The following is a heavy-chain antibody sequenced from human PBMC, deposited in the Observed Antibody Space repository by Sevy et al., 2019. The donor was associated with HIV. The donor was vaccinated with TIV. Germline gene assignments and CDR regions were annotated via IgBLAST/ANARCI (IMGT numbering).Heavy chain of an antibody. D-gene: IGHD3-16*02. V-gene: IGHV3-48*01. CDR3: AGTRLRKYYDYVWGSYRYWYFDL. CDR1: GFTFSSYS. J-gene: IGHJ2*01. Sequence: GGSLRLSCAASGFTFSSYSMNWVRQAPGKGLEWVSYISSSSSTIYYADSVKGRLSISRDNAKNSLYLQMNSLRAEDRAVYYCAGTRLRKYYDYVWGSYRYWYFDLWGRGTLVTVSS. CDR2: ISSSSSTI.